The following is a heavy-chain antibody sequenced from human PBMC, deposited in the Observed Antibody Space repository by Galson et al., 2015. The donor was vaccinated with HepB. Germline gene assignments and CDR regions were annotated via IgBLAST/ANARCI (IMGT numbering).Heavy chain of an antibody. CDR1: GSTFTNYY. D-gene: IGHD5-24*01. CDR2: INPSNGDT. V-gene: IGHV1-46*03. CDR3: VRSRRDGYNLDDY. J-gene: IGHJ4*02. Sequence: SVKVSCKASGSTFTNYYMHWVRQAPGKGLEWMGIINPSNGDTAYAQKFQGRVTMTRDTSTSTVYTEVSSLKTEDTAVYYCVRSRRDGYNLDDYWGQGTLVTVSS.